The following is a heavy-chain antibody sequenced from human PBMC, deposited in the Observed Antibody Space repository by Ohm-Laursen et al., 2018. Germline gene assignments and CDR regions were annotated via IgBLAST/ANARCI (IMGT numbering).Heavy chain of an antibody. D-gene: IGHD2-2*02. Sequence: SLRLSCAASGFTFGNYAMHWVRQAPGKGLEWVATINWNSGDIGYGDSVKGRFTISRDNSRDTLYLQMNSLRAEDTAIYYCAKGFSLSCYTGCDCWGQGTLVTVSS. V-gene: IGHV3-9*01. J-gene: IGHJ4*02. CDR3: AKGFSLSCYTGCDC. CDR1: GFTFGNYA. CDR2: INWNSGDI.